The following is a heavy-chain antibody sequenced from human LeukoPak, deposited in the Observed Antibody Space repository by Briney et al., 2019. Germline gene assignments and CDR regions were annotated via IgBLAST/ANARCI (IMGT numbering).Heavy chain of an antibody. CDR1: GGTFSSYA. J-gene: IGHJ4*02. CDR3: ARVRFGCSSTSCYGDFDY. Sequence: SVKVSCKASGGTFSSYAISWVRQAPGQGLEWMGGIIPIFCTANYAQKFQGRVTITADESTSTAYMELSSLRSEDTAVYYCARVRFGCSSTSCYGDFDYWGQGTLVTVSS. CDR2: IIPIFCTA. D-gene: IGHD2-2*01. V-gene: IGHV1-69*13.